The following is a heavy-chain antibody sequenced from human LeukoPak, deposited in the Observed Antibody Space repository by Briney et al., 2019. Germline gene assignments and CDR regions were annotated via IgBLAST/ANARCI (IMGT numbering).Heavy chain of an antibody. V-gene: IGHV4-4*07. Sequence: SETLSLTCTVSGGSISSYYWSWIRQPAGKGLEWIGRIYTSGSTNYNPSLKSRVTMSVGTSKNQFSLKLSSVTAADTAVYYCARSGTGYCSGGSCYEAYPHYFDYWGQGTLVTVSS. CDR1: GGSISSYY. CDR2: IYTSGST. CDR3: ARSGTGYCSGGSCYEAYPHYFDY. J-gene: IGHJ4*02. D-gene: IGHD2-15*01.